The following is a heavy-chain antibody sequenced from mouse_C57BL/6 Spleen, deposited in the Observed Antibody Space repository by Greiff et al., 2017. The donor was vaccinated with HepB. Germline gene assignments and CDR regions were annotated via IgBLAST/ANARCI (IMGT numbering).Heavy chain of an antibody. J-gene: IGHJ4*01. CDR2: ISSGSSTI. CDR1: GFTFSDYG. CDR3: ARSYYYGSSYEAAMDY. V-gene: IGHV5-17*01. D-gene: IGHD1-1*01. Sequence: EVQWVESGGGLVKPGGSLKLSCAASGFTFSDYGMHWVRQAPEKGLEWVAYISSGSSTIYYADTVKGRFTISRDNAKNTLFLQMTSLRSEDTAMYYCARSYYYGSSYEAAMDYWGQGTSVTVSS.